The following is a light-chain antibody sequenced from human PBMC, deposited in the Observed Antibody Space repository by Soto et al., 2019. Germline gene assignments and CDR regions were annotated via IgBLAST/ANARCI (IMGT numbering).Light chain of an antibody. CDR2: GAS. V-gene: IGKV3-15*01. Sequence: EIVMTQSPATLSMSPGERATLSCRATQNVNSNLAWYQHRPGQAPRLLIYGASIRPTGIPARFSGSVSGTEFTLTIDSLQSEDFAVYYCQQYNDWPPMYTFGQGTKLEIK. CDR1: QNVNSN. J-gene: IGKJ2*01. CDR3: QQYNDWPPMYT.